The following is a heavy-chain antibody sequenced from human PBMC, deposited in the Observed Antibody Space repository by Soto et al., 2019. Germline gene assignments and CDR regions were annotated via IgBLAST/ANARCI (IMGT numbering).Heavy chain of an antibody. V-gene: IGHV1-69*13. CDR3: ARSYYYDSSGYYRTGDAFDI. CDR2: IIPIFGTA. J-gene: IGHJ3*02. Sequence: SVKVSCKASGGTFSSYAISWVRQAPGQGLEWMGGIIPIFGTANYAQKFQGRVTITADESTSTAYMELSSLRSEDTAVYYCARSYYYDSSGYYRTGDAFDIWGQGTMVTVSS. D-gene: IGHD3-22*01. CDR1: GGTFSSYA.